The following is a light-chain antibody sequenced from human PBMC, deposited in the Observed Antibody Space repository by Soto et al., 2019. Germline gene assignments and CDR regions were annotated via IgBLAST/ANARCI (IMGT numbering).Light chain of an antibody. CDR1: QDINNY. V-gene: IGKV1-33*01. CDR2: DAS. CDR3: QQFDSVPIT. Sequence: DIQMTQSPSSLSASVGDRVTITCQASQDINNYLNWYQQKPGKAPKLLIYDASKYKVGVPSRFSGSGSGTHFTFTITGLQPEDIATYYCQQFDSVPITFGQGTRLEIK. J-gene: IGKJ5*01.